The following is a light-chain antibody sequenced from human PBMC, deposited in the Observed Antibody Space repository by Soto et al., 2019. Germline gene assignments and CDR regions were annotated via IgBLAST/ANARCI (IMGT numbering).Light chain of an antibody. Sequence: DIQLTQSPSFLSASVGDRVTITCRASQDISDYLSWYQQKPGKAPNLLIYDASTLHTGVPPRFSGSGSGTEFTLSASSLQPEDFATSYCLPLDSYPRTFGQGTTGDNK. CDR1: QDISDY. J-gene: IGKJ1*01. CDR3: LPLDSYPRT. CDR2: DAS. V-gene: IGKV1-9*01.